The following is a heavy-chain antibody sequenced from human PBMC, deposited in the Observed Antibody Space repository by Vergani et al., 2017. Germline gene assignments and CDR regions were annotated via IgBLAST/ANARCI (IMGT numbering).Heavy chain of an antibody. CDR1: GYSISSGYY. CDR2: IYHSGST. D-gene: IGHD3-9*01. J-gene: IGHJ4*02. V-gene: IGHV4-38-2*02. CDR3: ARXYDILTGPPRAFDY. Sequence: QVQLQESGPGLVKPSETLSLIRTVSGYSISSGYYWGWIRQPPGKGLEWIGSIYHSGSTYYNPSLKSRVTISVDTSKNQFSLKLSSVTAADTAVYYCARXYDILTGPPRAFDYWSQGTLVTVSS.